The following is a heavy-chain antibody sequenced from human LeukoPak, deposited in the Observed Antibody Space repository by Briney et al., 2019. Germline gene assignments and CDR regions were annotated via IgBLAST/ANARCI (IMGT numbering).Heavy chain of an antibody. Sequence: ASVKVSCKASGYTFTSYGISWVRQAPGQGLEWMGRIIPIFGTANYAQKFQGRVTITTDESTSTAYMELSSLRSEDTAVYYCARERDGGEAFDIWGQGTMVTVSS. V-gene: IGHV1-69*05. J-gene: IGHJ3*02. CDR1: GYTFTSYG. CDR2: IIPIFGTA. D-gene: IGHD2-15*01. CDR3: ARERDGGEAFDI.